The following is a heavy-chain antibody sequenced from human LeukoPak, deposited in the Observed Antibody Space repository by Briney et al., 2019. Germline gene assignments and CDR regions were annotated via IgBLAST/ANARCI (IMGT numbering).Heavy chain of an antibody. V-gene: IGHV4-34*01. Sequence: SETLSLTCAVYGGSFSGYYWSWIRQPPGKGLEWIGEINHSGSTNYNPSLKSRVTISVDTSKNQFSLKLTSVTAADTAVYYCARTRAYGGRPDYWGQGTLVTVSS. CDR2: INHSGST. CDR3: ARTRAYGGRPDY. CDR1: GGSFSGYY. J-gene: IGHJ4*02. D-gene: IGHD4-23*01.